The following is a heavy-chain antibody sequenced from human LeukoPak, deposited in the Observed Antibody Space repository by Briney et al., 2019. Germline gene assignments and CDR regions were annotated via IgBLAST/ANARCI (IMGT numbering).Heavy chain of an antibody. CDR1: GFTFSSYS. CDR3: AKVGVAGPIYYFDY. D-gene: IGHD3-3*01. CDR2: ISGSGGST. Sequence: GGSLRLSCAASGFTFSSYSMSWVRQAPGKGLEWVSAISGSGGSTYYADSVKGRFTISRDNSKNTLYLQMNSLRAEDTAVYYCAKVGVAGPIYYFDYWGQGTLVTVSS. J-gene: IGHJ4*02. V-gene: IGHV3-23*01.